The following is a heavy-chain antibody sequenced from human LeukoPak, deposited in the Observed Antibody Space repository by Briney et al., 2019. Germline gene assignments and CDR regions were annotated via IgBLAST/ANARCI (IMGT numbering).Heavy chain of an antibody. J-gene: IGHJ5*02. Sequence: GASVKVSCKASGYTFTSYGISWVRQAPGQGLEWMGWISAYNGNTNYAQKLQGRVTMTTDTSTSTAYMELRSLRSDDTAVYYCARAPGAAAAMGLNWFDPWGQGTLVTVSS. CDR2: ISAYNGNT. D-gene: IGHD2-2*01. CDR1: GYTFTSYG. CDR3: ARAPGAAAAMGLNWFDP. V-gene: IGHV1-18*01.